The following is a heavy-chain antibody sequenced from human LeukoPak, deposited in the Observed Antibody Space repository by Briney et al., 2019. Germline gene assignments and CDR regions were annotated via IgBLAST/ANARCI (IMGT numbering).Heavy chain of an antibody. CDR1: GGTFSSYA. Sequence: SVKVSCMASGGTFSSYAISWVRQAPGQGLEWMGRIIPILGIANYAQKFQGRVTITADKSTSTAYMELSSLRSEDTAVYYCARIDCSGGSCYFDYWGQGTLVTVSS. J-gene: IGHJ4*02. CDR2: IIPILGIA. V-gene: IGHV1-69*04. CDR3: ARIDCSGGSCYFDY. D-gene: IGHD2-15*01.